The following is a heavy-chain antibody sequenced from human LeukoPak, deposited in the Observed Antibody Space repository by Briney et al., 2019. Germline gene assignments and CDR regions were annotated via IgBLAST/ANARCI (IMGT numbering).Heavy chain of an antibody. D-gene: IGHD3-9*01. Sequence: GGSLRLSCAASGFTFSSYAMAWVRQAPGKGLEWVSTISGSSTSTYYADSVKGRFTISRDNSKNTLYLQMNSLRAEDTAVYYCAKDRGDILTGYYPDWGQGTLVTVSS. CDR2: ISGSSTST. CDR1: GFTFSSYA. J-gene: IGHJ4*02. V-gene: IGHV3-23*01. CDR3: AKDRGDILTGYYPD.